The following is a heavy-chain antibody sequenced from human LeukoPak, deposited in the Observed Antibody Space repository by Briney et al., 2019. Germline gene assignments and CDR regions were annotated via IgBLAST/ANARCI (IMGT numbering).Heavy chain of an antibody. CDR1: GFTVSSSF. D-gene: IGHD7-27*01. V-gene: IGHV3-53*01. CDR2: IHRDDKT. J-gene: IGHJ4*02. CDR3: AIDPNWGTHS. Sequence: GGSLRLSCAASGFTVSSSFIYWVRRAPGKGLEWVSFIHRDDKTYYADSVKGRFTMSRDSSKNTLYLQMNSLGADDTAVYYCAIDPNWGTHSWGQGVLVTVSS.